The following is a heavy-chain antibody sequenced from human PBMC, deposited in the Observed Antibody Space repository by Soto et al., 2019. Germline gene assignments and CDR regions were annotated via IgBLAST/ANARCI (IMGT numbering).Heavy chain of an antibody. V-gene: IGHV1-69*13. J-gene: IGHJ4*02. CDR2: IIPIFGTA. Sequence: SVKVSCKASGGTFSSYAISWVRQAPGQGLEWMGGIIPIFGTANYAQKFQGRVTITADESTSAAYMELSSLRSEDTAVYYCARGLNGYLHYFDYWGQGTPVTVSS. CDR1: GGTFSSYA. CDR3: ARGLNGYLHYFDY. D-gene: IGHD5-18*01.